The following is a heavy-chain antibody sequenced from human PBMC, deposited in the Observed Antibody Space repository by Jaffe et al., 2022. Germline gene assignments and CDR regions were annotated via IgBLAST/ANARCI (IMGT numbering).Heavy chain of an antibody. Sequence: QVQLQESGPGLVKPSQTLSLTCTVSGGSISSGSYYWSWIRQPAGKGLEWIGRIYTSGSTNYNPSLKSRVTISVDTSKNQFSLKLSSVTAADTAVYYCARGVPRRYSSRRARWFDYWGQGTLVTVSS. D-gene: IGHD6-13*01. CDR1: GGSISSGSYY. J-gene: IGHJ4*02. CDR3: ARGVPRRYSSRRARWFDY. CDR2: IYTSGST. V-gene: IGHV4-61*02.